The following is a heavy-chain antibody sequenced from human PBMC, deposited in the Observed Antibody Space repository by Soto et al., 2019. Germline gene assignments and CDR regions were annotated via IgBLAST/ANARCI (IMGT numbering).Heavy chain of an antibody. Sequence: SETLSLTCVVSGGSTSGSHWWSWVRQFPGMGLEWIGEVYHSGPTNYNPSFKSRVTLSADKSKNQLSLKLTSVTAADTAVYYCARASRGELSYDAFDIWGQGTMVTVSS. CDR1: GGSTSGSHW. V-gene: IGHV4-4*02. D-gene: IGHD3-16*02. CDR3: ARASRGELSYDAFDI. J-gene: IGHJ3*02. CDR2: VYHSGPT.